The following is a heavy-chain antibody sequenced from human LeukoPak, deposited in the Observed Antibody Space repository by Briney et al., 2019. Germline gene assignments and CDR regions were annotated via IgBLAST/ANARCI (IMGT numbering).Heavy chain of an antibody. CDR1: GGSISSGGYY. Sequence: SQTLSLTCTVSGGSISSGGYYWSWIRQHPGKGLEWFGYIYYSGSTYYNPSLKSRVTISVDTSKNQFSLKLSSVTAADTAVYYCARVRYYDSSGYPPFRYYYYGMDVWGQGTTVTVSS. J-gene: IGHJ6*01. V-gene: IGHV4-31*03. CDR3: ARVRYYDSSGYPPFRYYYYGMDV. D-gene: IGHD3-22*01. CDR2: IYYSGST.